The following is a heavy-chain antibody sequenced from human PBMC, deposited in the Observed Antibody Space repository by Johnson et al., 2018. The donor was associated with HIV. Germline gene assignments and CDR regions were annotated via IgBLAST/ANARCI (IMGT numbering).Heavy chain of an antibody. CDR3: AKDVAQSGRYSVAFDI. D-gene: IGHD1-26*01. Sequence: LVESGGGLVQPGRSLRLSCAASGFTFDDYAMHWVRQAPGKGLEWVSGISWNSGRIGYADSVKGRFTISRDNAKNSVYLQMNSLRAEDTALYYCAKDVAQSGRYSVAFDIWGQGTMVTVFS. CDR1: GFTFDDYA. J-gene: IGHJ3*02. V-gene: IGHV3-9*01. CDR2: ISWNSGRI.